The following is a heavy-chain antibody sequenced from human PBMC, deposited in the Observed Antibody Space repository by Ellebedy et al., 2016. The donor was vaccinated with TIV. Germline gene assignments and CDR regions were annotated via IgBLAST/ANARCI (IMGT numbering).Heavy chain of an antibody. V-gene: IGHV5-10-1*01. CDR3: ARRGEGANDCGLDP. D-gene: IGHD2-21*02. J-gene: IGHJ5*02. CDR1: GYSFTSYW. CDR2: IDPSDSYT. Sequence: KVSCKGSGYSFTSYWISWVRQMPGKGLEWMGRIDPSDSYTNYSPSFQGHVTISADKSISTAYLQWSSLKASEPAMYYCARRGEGANDCGLDPWGQGTLVTVSS.